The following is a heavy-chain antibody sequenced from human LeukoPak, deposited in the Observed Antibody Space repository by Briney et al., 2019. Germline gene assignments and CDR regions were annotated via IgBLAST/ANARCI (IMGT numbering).Heavy chain of an antibody. CDR3: ARDQGSSSWSSWFDP. CDR2: ISHSGNT. Sequence: PSETLSLTCSVSGYSISSGYFWAWIRQTPGKGLEWIGSISHSGNTYYTPSLKSRVTISVDTSKNQFSLKLSSVTAADTAVYYCARDQGSSSWSSWFDPWGQGTLVTVSS. V-gene: IGHV4-38-2*02. J-gene: IGHJ5*02. CDR1: GYSISSGYF. D-gene: IGHD6-13*01.